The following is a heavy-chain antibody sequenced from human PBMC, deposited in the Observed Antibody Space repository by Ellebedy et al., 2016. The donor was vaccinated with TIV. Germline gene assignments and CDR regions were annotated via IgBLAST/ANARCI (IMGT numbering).Heavy chain of an antibody. CDR3: ARGRPRRHNYYYYYGMDV. CDR2: INHSGST. V-gene: IGHV4-34*01. Sequence: MPSETLSLTCAVYGGSFSDYYWSWEINHSGSTNYNSSLKSRVTVSVDTSKNQFSLKLSSVTAADTAVYYCARGRPRRHNYYYYYGMDVWGQGTTVTVSS. J-gene: IGHJ6*02. CDR1: GGSFSDYY.